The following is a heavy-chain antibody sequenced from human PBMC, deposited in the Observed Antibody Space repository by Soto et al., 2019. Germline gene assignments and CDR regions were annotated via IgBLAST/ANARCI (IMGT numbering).Heavy chain of an antibody. CDR1: GGSISSSSYY. V-gene: IGHV4-39*01. D-gene: IGHD6-13*01. J-gene: IGHJ4*02. CDR3: ARLGVAAAGTMGFDY. CDR2: IYDSGST. Sequence: QLQLQESGPGLVKPSETLSLTCTVSGGSISSSSYYWGWIRQPPGKGLEWIGSIYDSGSTYYNPSLKSRVTISVDTSKNQFSLKLSSVTAADTAEYYCARLGVAAAGTMGFDYWGQGTLVTVSS.